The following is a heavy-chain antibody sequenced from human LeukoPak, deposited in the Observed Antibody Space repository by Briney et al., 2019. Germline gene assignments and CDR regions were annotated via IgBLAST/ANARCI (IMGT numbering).Heavy chain of an antibody. Sequence: GGSLRLSCAASGFTFSSYAMGWVRQAPGKGLEWVSAISGSGGSTYYADSVKGRFTISRDNSKNTLYLQMNSLRAEDTAVYYCAKDINWNPVYFDYWGQGTLVTVSS. CDR3: AKDINWNPVYFDY. J-gene: IGHJ4*02. CDR2: ISGSGGST. D-gene: IGHD1-20*01. V-gene: IGHV3-23*01. CDR1: GFTFSSYA.